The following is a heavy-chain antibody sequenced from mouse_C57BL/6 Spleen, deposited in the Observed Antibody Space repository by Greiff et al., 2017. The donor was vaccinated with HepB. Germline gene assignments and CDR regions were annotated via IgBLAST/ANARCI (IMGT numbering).Heavy chain of an antibody. CDR1: GYTFTSYW. CDR2: INPSNGGT. D-gene: IGHD4-1*01. CDR3: ARSRTGTLRDWYFDV. Sequence: QVQLQQPGTELVKPGASVKLSCKASGYTFTSYWMHWVKQRPGQGLEWIGNINPSNGGTNYNEKFKSKATLTVDKSSSTAYMQLSSLTSEDSAVYYCARSRTGTLRDWYFDVWGTGTTVTVSS. V-gene: IGHV1-53*01. J-gene: IGHJ1*03.